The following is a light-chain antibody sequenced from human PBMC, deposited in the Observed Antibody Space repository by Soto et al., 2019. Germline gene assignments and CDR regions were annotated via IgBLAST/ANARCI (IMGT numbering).Light chain of an antibody. J-gene: IGLJ2*01. CDR2: DVS. Sequence: QSVLTQPASVSGSPGQALTISCTGTSSDVGGYNYVSWYQQHPGKAPKLMIYDVSNRPSGVSNRFSGSKSGNTASLTISGFQAEDEADYCCSSYTSSSTLLFGGGTTLTVL. V-gene: IGLV2-14*01. CDR1: SSDVGGYNY. CDR3: SSYTSSSTLL.